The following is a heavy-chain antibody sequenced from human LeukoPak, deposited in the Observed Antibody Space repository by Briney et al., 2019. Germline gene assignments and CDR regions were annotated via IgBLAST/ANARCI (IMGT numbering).Heavy chain of an antibody. CDR2: INHSGST. J-gene: IGHJ6*02. CDR1: GGSFSGYY. CDR3: ARVRYQLPARYYYYYYGMDV. Sequence: PSETLSLTCAVYGGSFSGYYWSWIRQPPGKGLEWIGEINHSGSTNYNPSLKSRVTISVDTSKNQFSLKLSSVTAADTAVYYCARVRYQLPARYYYYYYGMDVWGQGTTVTVSS. V-gene: IGHV4-34*01. D-gene: IGHD2-2*01.